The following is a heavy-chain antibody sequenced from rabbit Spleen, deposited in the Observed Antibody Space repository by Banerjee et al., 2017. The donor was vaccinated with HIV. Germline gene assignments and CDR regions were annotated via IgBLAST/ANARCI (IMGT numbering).Heavy chain of an antibody. CDR3: ARDGAGGSYFAL. V-gene: IGHV1S45*01. Sequence: QEQLVESGGGLVQPEGSLTLTCKASGIDFSKNYFMCWVRQAPEKGLEWIAGISTISGSAYYASWAKGRFTISKTSSTTVTLQMTSLTAADTATYFCARDGAGGSYFALWGQGTLVTVS. D-gene: IGHD8-1*01. CDR2: ISTISGSA. CDR1: GIDFSKNYF. J-gene: IGHJ3*01.